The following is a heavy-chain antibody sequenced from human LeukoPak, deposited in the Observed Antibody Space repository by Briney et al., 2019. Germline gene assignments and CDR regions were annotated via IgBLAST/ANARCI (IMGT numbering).Heavy chain of an antibody. CDR3: ARAPGLSSGWKINYYYYGMDV. CDR1: GGSFSGYY. J-gene: IGHJ6*02. CDR2: INHSGST. D-gene: IGHD6-19*01. Sequence: SETLSLTCAVYGGSFSGYYWSWIRQPPGKGLEWIGEINHSGSTNYNPSLKSRVTISVDTSKNQFSLKLSSVTAADTAVYYCARAPGLSSGWKINYYYYGMDVWGQGTTVTVSS. V-gene: IGHV4-34*01.